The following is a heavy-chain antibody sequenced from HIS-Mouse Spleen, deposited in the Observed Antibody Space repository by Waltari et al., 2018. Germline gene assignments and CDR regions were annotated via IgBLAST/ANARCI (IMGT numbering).Heavy chain of an antibody. CDR1: GFTFDDYA. J-gene: IGHJ3*02. CDR3: ASSEVVVIRMGAFDI. CDR2: ISWNSGSI. D-gene: IGHD3-22*01. V-gene: IGHV3-9*01. Sequence: EVQLVESGGGLVQPGRSLRLSCAASGFTFDDYAMHWVRQAPGRELEGVSGISWNSGSIGYADSVKGRFTISRENAKNSLYLQMNSLRSDDTAVYYCASSEVVVIRMGAFDIWGQGTMVTVSS.